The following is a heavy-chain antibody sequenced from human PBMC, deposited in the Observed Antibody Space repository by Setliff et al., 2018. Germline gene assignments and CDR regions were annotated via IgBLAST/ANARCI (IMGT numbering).Heavy chain of an antibody. CDR2: ISGSSHII. Sequence: GGSLRLSCAASGFTFSGYSMNWVRQAPGKGLEWVSYISGSSHIISYADSVKGRFTISRDNAKNSLYLQMNILRPEDTALYYCVRDSSADYYDNDYFKYWGQGALVTVSS. CDR1: GFTFSGYS. CDR3: VRDSSADYYDNDYFKY. J-gene: IGHJ4*02. D-gene: IGHD2-21*02. V-gene: IGHV3-48*01.